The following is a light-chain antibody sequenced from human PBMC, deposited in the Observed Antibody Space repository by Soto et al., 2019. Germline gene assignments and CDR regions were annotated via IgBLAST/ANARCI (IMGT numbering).Light chain of an antibody. J-gene: IGKJ1*01. V-gene: IGKV1-5*01. Sequence: DIQMTQSPSTLSASVGDRVTITCRASQSISSWLAWYQQKPGKAPKLLIYDASSLESGVPSRFSGSGSGTEFTLTISILQPDDFATYYCQQSRAFGQGTKVEIK. CDR1: QSISSW. CDR3: QQSRA. CDR2: DAS.